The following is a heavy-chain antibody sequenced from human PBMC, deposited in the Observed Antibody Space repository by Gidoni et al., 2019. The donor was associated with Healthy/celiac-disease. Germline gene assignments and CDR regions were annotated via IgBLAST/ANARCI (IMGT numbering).Heavy chain of an antibody. D-gene: IGHD3-9*01. CDR3: ARGQAPSGIRYFDWLPFFDY. CDR2: IYYSGST. CDR1: GGSISSGGYY. J-gene: IGHJ4*02. Sequence: QVQLQESGPGLVKPSPTLSLTCTVSGGSISSGGYYWSWIRQHPGKGLEWIGYIYYSGSTYYNPSLKSRVTISVDTSKNQFSLKLSSVTAADTAVYYCARGQAPSGIRYFDWLPFFDYWGQGTLVTVSS. V-gene: IGHV4-31*03.